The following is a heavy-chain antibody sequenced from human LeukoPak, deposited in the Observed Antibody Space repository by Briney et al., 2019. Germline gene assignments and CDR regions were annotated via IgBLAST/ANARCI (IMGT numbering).Heavy chain of an antibody. J-gene: IGHJ3*02. V-gene: IGHV3-48*01. Sequence: GGSLRLSCAASGFTFSSYSMNWVRQAPGKGLEWVSYISFSSATIHYADSVKGRFTVSRDNAKNSLYLQMNSLRAEDTALYFCARDTHYYGSGSPAFDIWGQGTMVTVSS. CDR2: ISFSSATI. CDR1: GFTFSSYS. D-gene: IGHD3-10*01. CDR3: ARDTHYYGSGSPAFDI.